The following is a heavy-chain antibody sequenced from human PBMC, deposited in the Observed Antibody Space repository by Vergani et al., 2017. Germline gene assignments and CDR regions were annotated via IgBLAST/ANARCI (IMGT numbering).Heavy chain of an antibody. CDR3: AKDRGYSGYDDLDY. J-gene: IGHJ4*02. CDR2: IASSDTTV. D-gene: IGHD5-12*01. CDR1: GFFFSDYY. Sequence: QVQLVESGGGLVKPGGSLRLSCTASGFFFSDYYMSWLRQAPGKGLEWISYIASSDTTVYYADSVKGRFTISRDNAKNSLYLEMNSLRAEDTAVYYCAKDRGYSGYDDLDYWGQGTLVTVSS. V-gene: IGHV3-11*04.